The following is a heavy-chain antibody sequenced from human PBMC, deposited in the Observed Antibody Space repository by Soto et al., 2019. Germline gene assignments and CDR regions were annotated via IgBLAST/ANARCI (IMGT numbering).Heavy chain of an antibody. J-gene: IGHJ4*02. CDR2: IYYSGNT. V-gene: IGHV4-39*02. CDR1: GGSISSSSYY. CDR3: ARNSVGYSIVDY. D-gene: IGHD3-22*01. Sequence: QLQLQESGPGLVKPSETLSLTCTVSGGSISSSSYYWGWIRQPPGKGLEWIGSIYYSGNTYYNPSLKSRVTISVATSKNNFSLKLSSVTAADTSVYYCARNSVGYSIVDYGGQGALVTVSS.